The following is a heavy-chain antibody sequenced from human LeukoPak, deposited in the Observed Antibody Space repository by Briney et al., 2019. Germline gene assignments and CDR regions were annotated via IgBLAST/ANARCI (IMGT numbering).Heavy chain of an antibody. CDR2: IIPIFGTA. CDR1: GGTFSSYA. J-gene: IGHJ6*02. D-gene: IGHD3-22*01. V-gene: IGHV1-69*01. Sequence: VKVSCKASGGTFSSYAISWVRQAPGQGLEWMGGIIPIFGTANYAQKFQGRVTITADESTSTAYMELSSLRSEDTAVYYCARGGMRYYDSSGYIPQDYYYGMDVWGQGTTVTVSS. CDR3: ARGGMRYYDSSGYIPQDYYYGMDV.